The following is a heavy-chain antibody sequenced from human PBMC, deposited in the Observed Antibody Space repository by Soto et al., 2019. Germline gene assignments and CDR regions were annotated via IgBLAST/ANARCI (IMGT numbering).Heavy chain of an antibody. CDR2: ISAYNGNT. J-gene: IGHJ6*02. CDR3: ARNPVVIRSKTGSRAYYGMDV. D-gene: IGHD3-22*01. Sequence: ASVKLSCKDSGYTYTSNGISWVRQAPKQGLEWMGWISAYNGNTNYAQKLQGRVTMTTDTSTSTAYMELRSLRSDDTAVYYCARNPVVIRSKTGSRAYYGMDVWGQGTTVTVSS. CDR1: GYTYTSNG. V-gene: IGHV1-18*01.